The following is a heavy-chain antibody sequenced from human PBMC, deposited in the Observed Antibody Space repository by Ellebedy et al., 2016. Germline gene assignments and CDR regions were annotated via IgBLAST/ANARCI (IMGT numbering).Heavy chain of an antibody. CDR3: ARHASGGWYALNY. CDR2: MVHNGMT. Sequence: SETLSLTCTVSGACVSGYFWSWVRQPPGKGLEWIAYMVHNGMTSYNPSLKSRVTISVDTSRNQFSLRMRSVTAADPAFYYCARHASGGWYALNYWGRGTLVTVSS. CDR1: GACVSGYF. D-gene: IGHD6-19*01. V-gene: IGHV4-59*08. J-gene: IGHJ4*02.